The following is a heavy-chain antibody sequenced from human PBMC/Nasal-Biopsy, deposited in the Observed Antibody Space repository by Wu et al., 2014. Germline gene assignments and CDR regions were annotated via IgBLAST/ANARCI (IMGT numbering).Heavy chain of an antibody. D-gene: IGHD6-13*01. Sequence: LRLSCAASGFTFDDYAMSWVRQAPGKGLEWVSGINWNGDRTGYVDSVKGRFTISRDNAKNSLYLQMNSLRAEDTALYYCARHSQSSPWYYPFHHWGQGTLVTVSS. CDR1: GFTFDDYA. J-gene: IGHJ1*01. V-gene: IGHV3-20*04. CDR3: ARHSQSSPWYYPFHH. CDR2: INWNGDRT.